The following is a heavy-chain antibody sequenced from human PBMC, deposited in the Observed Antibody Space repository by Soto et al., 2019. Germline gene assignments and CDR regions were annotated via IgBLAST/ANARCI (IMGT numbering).Heavy chain of an antibody. CDR1: GGSFSGYY. Sequence: QVQLQQWGAGLLKPSETLSLTCAVYGGSFSGYYWSWIRQPPGKGLEWIGEVNHSGSTNYNPSLKSRVTISVDTSKNQFSLKLSSVTAADTAVYYCARGWSGLVIIRFDPWGQGTLVTVPS. V-gene: IGHV4-34*01. J-gene: IGHJ5*02. D-gene: IGHD3-9*01. CDR2: VNHSGST. CDR3: ARGWSGLVIIRFDP.